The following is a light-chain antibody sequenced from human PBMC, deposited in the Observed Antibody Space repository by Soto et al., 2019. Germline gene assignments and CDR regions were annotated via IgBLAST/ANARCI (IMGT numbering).Light chain of an antibody. J-gene: IGLJ2*01. V-gene: IGLV2-14*01. Sequence: QSALTQPASVSGSPGQSITISCTGTSSDVGGYNYVSWYQQHPGKAPKLMIYEVSNRPSGVSHRFSGSKSGHTASLTISGLQVEDEADYYCSSYTSSSTLVFGGGTKLTVL. CDR2: EVS. CDR1: SSDVGGYNY. CDR3: SSYTSSSTLV.